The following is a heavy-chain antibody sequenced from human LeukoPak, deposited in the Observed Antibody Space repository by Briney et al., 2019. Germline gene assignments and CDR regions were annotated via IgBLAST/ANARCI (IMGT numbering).Heavy chain of an antibody. J-gene: IGHJ4*02. CDR3: AKSPQSYYDSSGYYFLY. Sequence: PGGSLRLSCAASGFTFSSYAMSWVRQAPGKGLEWVSTISGSGGRTYYADSVKGRFTTSRDNSKNTLYLQMSSLRAEDTAVYYCAKSPQSYYDSSGYYFLYWGQGTLVTVSS. CDR2: ISGSGGRT. V-gene: IGHV3-23*01. CDR1: GFTFSSYA. D-gene: IGHD3-22*01.